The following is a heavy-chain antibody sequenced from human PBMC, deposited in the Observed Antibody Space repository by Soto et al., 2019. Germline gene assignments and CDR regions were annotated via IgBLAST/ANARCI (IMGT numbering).Heavy chain of an antibody. CDR2: ISDSGRT. D-gene: IGHD2-2*01. J-gene: IGHJ6*02. V-gene: IGHV4-59*01. Sequence: QVQLQESGPGLVKPSETLSLTCTVSGGSITSYDWTWIRQPPGQGPEWIGYISDSGRTSYNPTLTRRITTVLETTKNQSSLKFATVTEAYSAVNICARSIAASRGGGMDVWGQGATVTVSS. CDR3: ARSIAASRGGGMDV. CDR1: GGSITSYD.